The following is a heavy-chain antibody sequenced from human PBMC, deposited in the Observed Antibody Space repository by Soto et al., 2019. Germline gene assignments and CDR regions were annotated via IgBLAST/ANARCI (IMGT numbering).Heavy chain of an antibody. J-gene: IGHJ3*02. Sequence: SETLSLTCAVYGGSFSGYYWTWIRQTPGKGLEWIGEINHSGSTNYKPSLKSRVSISADTSKKQFFLNLTSVTAADTAVYYCARGECSSNYCFTRWALGTWGQGTVVTVSS. CDR1: GGSFSGYY. CDR2: INHSGST. D-gene: IGHD2-2*01. V-gene: IGHV4-34*01. CDR3: ARGECSSNYCFTRWALGT.